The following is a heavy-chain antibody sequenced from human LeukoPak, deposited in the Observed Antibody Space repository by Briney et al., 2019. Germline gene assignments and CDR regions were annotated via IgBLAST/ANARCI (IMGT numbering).Heavy chain of an antibody. V-gene: IGHV4-59*12. D-gene: IGHD6-19*01. CDR3: ARDTSSGSLKGAFDL. CDR1: GGSISSYY. Sequence: SETLSLTCTAPGGSISSYYWSWIRQPPGKGLERIGHIYYSGSTNYNPSLKSRVTISIDMSKSQFSLNLSSATAADTAIYYCARDTSSGSLKGAFDLWGQGTMVTVSS. CDR2: IYYSGST. J-gene: IGHJ3*01.